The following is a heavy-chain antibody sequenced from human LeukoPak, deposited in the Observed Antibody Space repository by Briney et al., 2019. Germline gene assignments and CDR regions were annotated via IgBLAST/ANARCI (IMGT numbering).Heavy chain of an antibody. D-gene: IGHD5-18*01. J-gene: IGHJ4*02. CDR1: GYTFSRYT. V-gene: IGHV7-4-1*02. Sequence: ASVKVSCKTSGYTFSRYTITWVRQAPGQGLQWMGWINTNTGNPTYAQGFTGRYVFSLDTSVSTAYLQSSGLTADDTAVYFCGRDPRLGIRGYTYGYIEYWGQGTLVTVSS. CDR2: INTNTGNP. CDR3: GRDPRLGIRGYTYGYIEY.